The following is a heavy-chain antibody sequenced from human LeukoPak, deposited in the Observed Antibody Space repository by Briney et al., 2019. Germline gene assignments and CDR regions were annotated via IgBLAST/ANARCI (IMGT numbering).Heavy chain of an antibody. D-gene: IGHD2-2*01. V-gene: IGHV1-2*02. Sequence: ASVKFACKASGYTFTDYYVHWVRQAPGQGLEWMGWINPMSGGTTYAQKFQGRVTMTGDTSISTAFMELSSLRTDATGMYHCVRGSSTTSCYAYWGQGTLVTVSS. J-gene: IGHJ4*02. CDR3: VRGSSTTSCYAY. CDR1: GYTFTDYY. CDR2: INPMSGGT.